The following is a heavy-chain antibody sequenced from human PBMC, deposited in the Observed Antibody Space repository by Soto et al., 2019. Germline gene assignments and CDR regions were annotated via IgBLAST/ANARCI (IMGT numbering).Heavy chain of an antibody. CDR2: ISHNGNRQ. D-gene: IGHD5-12*01. V-gene: IGHV3-30-3*01. CDR3: ARTVYSAYDYWGTYFDY. Sequence: QVRLEESGGGGVQAGTSLRLSCVASGFVFGANAMHWVRQAPGKGLEWVSMISHNGNRQHYADSVKGRFTISRDNAKNTLILQMDSLRADDTAMYYCARTVYSAYDYWGTYFDYWGKGTLVTVSS. CDR1: GFVFGANA. J-gene: IGHJ4*02.